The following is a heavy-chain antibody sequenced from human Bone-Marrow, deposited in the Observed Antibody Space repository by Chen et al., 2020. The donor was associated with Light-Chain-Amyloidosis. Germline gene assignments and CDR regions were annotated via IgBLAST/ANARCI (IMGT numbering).Heavy chain of an antibody. CDR3: ARGSGYDMAD. Sequence: QVQLVQSGAEVKKPGASLQVSCKASGYSFTNYVIHWVRQAPGQGLEWMGWIHAGNGNTKYSDMFSGIVSFSRDTSATTAYMDMITLRSDDTAVYYCARGSGYDMADWGQGTLVTVSS. CDR2: IHAGNGNT. CDR1: GYSFTNYV. J-gene: IGHJ4*02. V-gene: IGHV1-3*01. D-gene: IGHD5-12*01.